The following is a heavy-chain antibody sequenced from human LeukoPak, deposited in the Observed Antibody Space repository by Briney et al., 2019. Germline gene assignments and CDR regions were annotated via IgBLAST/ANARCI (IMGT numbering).Heavy chain of an antibody. CDR1: GYTITTYG. CDR3: ARVVVVVPAADY. V-gene: IGHV1-18*01. D-gene: IGHD2-2*01. CDR2: ISVYNGNT. J-gene: IGHJ4*02. Sequence: ASVKVSCKASGYTITTYGISWVRQAPGQGLEWMGWISVYNGNTNYAQKFQGRVTMTTDTSTSTAYMELRSLRSDDTAVYYCARVVVVVPAADYWGQGTLVTVSS.